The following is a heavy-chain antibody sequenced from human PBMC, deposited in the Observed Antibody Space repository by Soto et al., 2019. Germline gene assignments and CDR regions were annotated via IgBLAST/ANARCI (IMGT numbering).Heavy chain of an antibody. CDR3: ARGDQPLLSTTGVDY. CDR2: IIPIFGTA. D-gene: IGHD2-21*02. J-gene: IGHJ4*02. Sequence: QVQLVQSGAEVKKPGSSVKVSCKASGGTFSSYAISWVRQAPGQGLEWMGGIIPIFGTANDAQKFQGRVTINADESTSRAYMELSSLRSEDTAVYYCARGDQPLLSTTGVDYWGQGTLVTVSS. CDR1: GGTFSSYA. V-gene: IGHV1-69*01.